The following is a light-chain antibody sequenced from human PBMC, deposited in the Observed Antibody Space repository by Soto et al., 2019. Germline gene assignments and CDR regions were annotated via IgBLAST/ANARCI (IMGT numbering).Light chain of an antibody. CDR3: QQYETFSGT. V-gene: IGKV1-8*01. J-gene: IGKJ1*01. Sequence: AIRMTQSPSSFSASTGDRVTITCRASQGISSYLAWYQQKPGKAPKLLIYAATTLQSGVPSRFSGSGSGTDFTLTISCLQSEDFATYYCQQYETFSGTFGPGTKVEI. CDR2: AAT. CDR1: QGISSY.